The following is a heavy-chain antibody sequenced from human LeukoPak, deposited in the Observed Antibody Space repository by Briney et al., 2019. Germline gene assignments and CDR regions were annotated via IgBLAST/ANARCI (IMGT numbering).Heavy chain of an antibody. D-gene: IGHD3-10*01. J-gene: IGHJ4*02. CDR2: ISVYNGNT. Sequence: ASVKVSCKASGYTFTRYDISWVRQAPGQGLEWMGWISVYNGNTNYTQKLQGRLTLTTDTSTSSAYMELRSLRSDDTAMYYCVRDRSGPFDSWGQGTLVIVSS. CDR3: VRDRSGPFDS. V-gene: IGHV1-18*01. CDR1: GYTFTRYD.